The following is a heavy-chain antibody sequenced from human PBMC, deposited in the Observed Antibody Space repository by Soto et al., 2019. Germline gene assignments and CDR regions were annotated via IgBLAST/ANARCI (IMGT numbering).Heavy chain of an antibody. J-gene: IGHJ5*02. Sequence: PSETLSLTCAVSGGPFSGVYLSWIRQPPGKGLECIGGVNHRGSANYNPSLESRVTMSVDTSKNQFSLKLTSVTAADSAVYYCARDAFCGSGTCRVGHWFDPWGQGTLVTVSS. D-gene: IGHD2-21*01. V-gene: IGHV4-34*01. CDR3: ARDAFCGSGTCRVGHWFDP. CDR1: GGPFSGVY. CDR2: VNHRGSA.